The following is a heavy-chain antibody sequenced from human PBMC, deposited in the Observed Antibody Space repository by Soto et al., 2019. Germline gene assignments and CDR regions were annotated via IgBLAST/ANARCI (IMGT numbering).Heavy chain of an antibody. CDR2: IYYSGST. Sequence: PSETLSLTCTVSGGSISRYYWSWIRQPPGKGLEGIGYIYYSGSTNYNPSLKSRVTISVDTSKNQFSLKLSSVTAADTAVYYCARASIWFGEGGGRRDYYYYYGMDVWGQGTTVTVSS. V-gene: IGHV4-59*01. D-gene: IGHD3-10*01. CDR1: GGSISRYY. J-gene: IGHJ6*02. CDR3: ARASIWFGEGGGRRDYYYYYGMDV.